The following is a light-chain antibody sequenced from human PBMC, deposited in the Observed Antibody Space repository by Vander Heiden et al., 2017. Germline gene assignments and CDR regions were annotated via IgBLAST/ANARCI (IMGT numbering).Light chain of an antibody. CDR3: ASYTTSGTYV. CDR2: DVT. CDR1: SSHVGGYDS. J-gene: IGLJ1*01. Sequence: QSALTQPASVSGSPGQSITISCPGSSSHVGGYDSVSGYQKHTGAAPKLMIYDVTNRPSGLSSRFSGSKSGHTASLTISGLQSEDEADYYCASYTTSGTYVFGPGTTVTVL. V-gene: IGLV2-14*03.